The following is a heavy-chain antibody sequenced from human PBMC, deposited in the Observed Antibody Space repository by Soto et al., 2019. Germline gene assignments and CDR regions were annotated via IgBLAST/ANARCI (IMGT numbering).Heavy chain of an antibody. CDR3: ARQKRYEGLTCWFDP. Sequence: SETLSLTCTVSGGSISSGDYYWSWIRQPPGKGLEWIGYNYYSGSTYYNPSLKSRVTISVDTSKNQFSLKLSSVTAADTAVYYCARQKRYEGLTCWFDPWGQGTLVTVSS. V-gene: IGHV4-30-4*01. CDR2: NYYSGST. D-gene: IGHD2-15*01. CDR1: GGSISSGDYY. J-gene: IGHJ5*02.